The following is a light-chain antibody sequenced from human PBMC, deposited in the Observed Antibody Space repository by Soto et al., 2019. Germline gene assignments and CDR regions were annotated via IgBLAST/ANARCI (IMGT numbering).Light chain of an antibody. Sequence: DIQMTQSPSSLSASVGDRVTITCRASQGISNALAWYQQRPGKVPKLLMYAASTLQSGVPSRFSGSGSGTDFTLTISSLQPEDVATYYCHTYNSYSLHTFGQGTKLEIK. CDR3: HTYNSYSLHT. V-gene: IGKV1-27*01. CDR2: AAS. J-gene: IGKJ2*01. CDR1: QGISNA.